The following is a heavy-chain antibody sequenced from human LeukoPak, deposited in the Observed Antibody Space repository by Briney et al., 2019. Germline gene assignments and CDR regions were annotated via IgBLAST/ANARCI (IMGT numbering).Heavy chain of an antibody. D-gene: IGHD3-22*01. CDR3: ASSDYDSSGYRDFDY. CDR1: GGTFSSYA. J-gene: IGHJ4*02. CDR2: IIPIFGTA. Sequence: SVKVSCKASGGTFSSYAISWVRQAPGQGLEWMGGIIPIFGTANYAQKFQGRVTITADESTSTAYMELSSLRSEDTAVYYCASSDYDSSGYRDFDYWGQGTLVTVSS. V-gene: IGHV1-69*13.